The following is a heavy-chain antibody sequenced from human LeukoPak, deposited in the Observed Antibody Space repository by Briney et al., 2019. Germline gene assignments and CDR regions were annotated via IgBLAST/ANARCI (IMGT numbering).Heavy chain of an antibody. CDR1: GFTFSSYS. V-gene: IGHV3-48*02. CDR2: ISSSSSTL. D-gene: IGHD2/OR15-2a*01. Sequence: PGGSLRLSCAASGFTFSSYSMNCVRQAPGKALEWFSYISSSSSTLYYADSVKGRFTISRDNAKNSLYLQMNSLRDEDTAVYYCARDKAVISYYGMDVWGQGTTVTVSS. J-gene: IGHJ6*02. CDR3: ARDKAVISYYGMDV.